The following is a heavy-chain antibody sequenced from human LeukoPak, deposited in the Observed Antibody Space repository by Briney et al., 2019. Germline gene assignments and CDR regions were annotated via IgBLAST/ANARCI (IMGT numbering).Heavy chain of an antibody. D-gene: IGHD2-2*01. CDR1: GFTVSSYY. J-gene: IGHJ6*03. V-gene: IGHV3-48*04. CDR2: ISSSSSTI. CDR3: ARDSRAIGYYYYYMDV. Sequence: GGSLRLSCAASGFTVSSYYMSWVRQAPGKGLEWVSYISSSSSTIYYADSVKGRFTISRDNAKNSLYLQMNSLRAEDTAVYYCARDSRAIGYYYYYMDVWGKGTTVTVSS.